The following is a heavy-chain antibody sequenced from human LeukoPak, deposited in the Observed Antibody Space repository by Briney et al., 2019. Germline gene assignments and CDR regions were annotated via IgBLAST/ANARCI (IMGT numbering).Heavy chain of an antibody. CDR3: ARYGGFHGMDV. Sequence: ASVKVSCKASGYTFTSYYMHWVRQAPGQGLEWMGIINLSGGSTSYAQKFQGRVTMTRDTSTSTVYMELSSLRAEDTAVYYCARYGGFHGMDVWGQGTTVTVSS. J-gene: IGHJ6*02. D-gene: IGHD4-23*01. CDR2: INLSGGST. V-gene: IGHV1-46*01. CDR1: GYTFTSYY.